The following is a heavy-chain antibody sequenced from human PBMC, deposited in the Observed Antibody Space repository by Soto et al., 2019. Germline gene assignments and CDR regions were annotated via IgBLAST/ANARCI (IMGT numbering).Heavy chain of an antibody. V-gene: IGHV4-34*01. D-gene: IGHD1-26*01. CDR2: INHSGST. Sequence: QVQLQQWGAGLLKPSETLSLTCAVYGGSFSGYYWSWIRQPPGKGLEWIGEINHSGSTNYNPSLKSLFTQSGETAKNLCSLKLSSVTAADTAVYYCARAFSGSSRYWGQGTLVTVSS. CDR1: GGSFSGYY. J-gene: IGHJ4*02. CDR3: ARAFSGSSRY.